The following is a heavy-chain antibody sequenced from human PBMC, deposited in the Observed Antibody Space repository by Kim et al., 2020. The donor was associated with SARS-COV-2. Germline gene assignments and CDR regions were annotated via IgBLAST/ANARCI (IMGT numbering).Heavy chain of an antibody. J-gene: IGHJ5*02. CDR3: ARDSQLYYDFWSGYLNWFDP. Sequence: ASVKVSCKASGYTFTGYYMHWVRQAPGQGLEWMGWINPNSGGTNYAQKFQGRVTMTRDTSISTAYMELSRLRSDDTAVYYCARDSQLYYDFWSGYLNWFDPWGQGTLVTVSS. CDR2: INPNSGGT. CDR1: GYTFTGYY. V-gene: IGHV1-2*02. D-gene: IGHD3-3*01.